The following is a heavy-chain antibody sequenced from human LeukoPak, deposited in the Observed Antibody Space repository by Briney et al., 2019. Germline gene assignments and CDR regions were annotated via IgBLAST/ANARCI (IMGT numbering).Heavy chain of an antibody. Sequence: SGPTLVNPTQTLTLTCSFSGFSLSSNGVGVGWIRQPPGKALEWLAFIFWDDNQHYNPSLKTRLTITKDTSKNQVVLTMTKMDPVDTATYYCAHRGMLFGVVITFDYWSQGTLVTVSS. CDR1: GFSLSSNGVG. J-gene: IGHJ4*02. V-gene: IGHV2-5*02. D-gene: IGHD3-3*01. CDR3: AHRGMLFGVVITFDY. CDR2: IFWDDNQ.